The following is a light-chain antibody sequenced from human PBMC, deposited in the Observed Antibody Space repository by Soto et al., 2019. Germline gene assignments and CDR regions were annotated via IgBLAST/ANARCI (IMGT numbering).Light chain of an antibody. J-gene: IGLJ2*01. Sequence: QSVLTQPPSVSGAPGQRVTISCTGSNSNIGAYYDVHWYQQLPGTAPKLLIYGNTNRPSGVPDRFSGSKSGTSASLAITGLQAEDEADYYCQSYDSSLSGHVVFGGGTNLTVL. CDR3: QSYDSSLSGHVV. V-gene: IGLV1-40*01. CDR2: GNT. CDR1: NSNIGAYYD.